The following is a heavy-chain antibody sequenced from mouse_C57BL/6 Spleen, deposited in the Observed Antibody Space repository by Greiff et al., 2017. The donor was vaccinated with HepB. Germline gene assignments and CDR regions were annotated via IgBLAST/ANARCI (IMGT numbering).Heavy chain of an antibody. J-gene: IGHJ1*03. CDR1: GYTFTSYW. CDR3: AFSKGGYFDV. D-gene: IGHD2-5*01. V-gene: IGHV1-69*01. Sequence: QVQLQQPGAELVMPGASVKLSCKASGYTFTSYWMHWVKQRPGQGLEWIGEIDPSDSYTNYNQKFKGKSTLTVDKSSSTAYMQLSSLTSEDSAVYYCAFSKGGYFDVWGTGTTVSGSS. CDR2: IDPSDSYT.